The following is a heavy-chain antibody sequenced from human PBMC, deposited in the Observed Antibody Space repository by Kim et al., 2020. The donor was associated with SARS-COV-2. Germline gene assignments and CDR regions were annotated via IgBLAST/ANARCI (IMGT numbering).Heavy chain of an antibody. J-gene: IGHJ6*02. Sequence: ASVKVSCKASGYTFTSYAMNCVRQAPGQGLEWMGWINTNTGNPTYAQGFTGRFVFSLDTSVSTAYLQISSLKAEDTAVYYCARGYCSSTSCYGLHYYYYGMDVWGQGTTVTVSS. V-gene: IGHV7-4-1*02. CDR2: INTNTGNP. CDR3: ARGYCSSTSCYGLHYYYYGMDV. D-gene: IGHD2-2*01. CDR1: GYTFTSYA.